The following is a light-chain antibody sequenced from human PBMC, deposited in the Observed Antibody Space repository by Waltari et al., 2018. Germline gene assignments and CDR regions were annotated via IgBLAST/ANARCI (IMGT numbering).Light chain of an antibody. V-gene: IGKV1D-16*01. J-gene: IGKJ4*01. Sequence: DIQMTQSPSSLSASVGDRVTILCRASQGISNWLAWYQQKPGKAPKSLIYDASSLQSGVPSRFSGSRSGKRFTLTISSLQPEDSATYYCQQYNTYPLTFGGGTKVEIK. CDR2: DAS. CDR1: QGISNW. CDR3: QQYNTYPLT.